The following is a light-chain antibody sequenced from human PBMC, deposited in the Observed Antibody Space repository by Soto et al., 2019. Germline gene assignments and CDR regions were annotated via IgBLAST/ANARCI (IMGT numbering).Light chain of an antibody. CDR3: SSYSGSRTLV. CDR1: SSDVGGYNR. CDR2: EVS. Sequence: QSVLTQPPSASGSPGQSVTISCTGTSSDVGGYNRVSWYQHYPGKAPKLMIYEVSKRPSGVPDRFSGSKSGNTASLTVSGLQAEDEADYYCSSYSGSRTLVFGGGTQLTVL. J-gene: IGLJ2*01. V-gene: IGLV2-8*01.